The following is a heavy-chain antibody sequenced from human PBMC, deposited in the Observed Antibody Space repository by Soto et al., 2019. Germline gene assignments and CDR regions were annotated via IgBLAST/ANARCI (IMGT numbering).Heavy chain of an antibody. J-gene: IGHJ5*02. Sequence: EVQLLESGGGLVQPGGSLRLSCAASGFTFSSYAMSWVRQAPGKGLEWVSAISGSGGSTYYADSVKGRFTISRDNSKNTLYLQMNSLRAEDTAVYYCAKDPEDYDGPSYNWFDPWGQGTLVTVSS. CDR1: GFTFSSYA. D-gene: IGHD4-17*01. CDR3: AKDPEDYDGPSYNWFDP. CDR2: ISGSGGST. V-gene: IGHV3-23*01.